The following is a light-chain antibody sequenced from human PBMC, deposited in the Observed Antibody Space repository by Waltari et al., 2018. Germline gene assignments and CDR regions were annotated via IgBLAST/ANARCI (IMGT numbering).Light chain of an antibody. CDR2: GDN. V-gene: IGLV1-44*01. CDR3: EAWDDSLSGHWV. CDR1: TSNIGANR. Sequence: QSALSQSPSVSGPPGQTVTISCSGSTSNIGANRLNGYRQFPGAAPELLMYGDNQRPSGVPDRFSASKSGTSASLSISGLQSEDEADYYCEAWDDSLSGHWVFGGGTKLTVL. J-gene: IGLJ3*02.